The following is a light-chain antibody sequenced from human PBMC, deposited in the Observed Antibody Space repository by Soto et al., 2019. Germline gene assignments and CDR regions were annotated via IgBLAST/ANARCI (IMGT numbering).Light chain of an antibody. CDR1: QSLNTNF. V-gene: IGKV3D-20*01. J-gene: IGKJ4*01. CDR2: DAS. CDR3: HHFAGPPT. Sequence: IVLTQSPATLSLSPGERATLSCGASQSLNTNFIAWYQKKPGLAPRLLIFDASVRAPGIPDRFSGSGSGNAFSLTSRRLEPEDSAVYFCHHFAGPPTFGGGTELEIK.